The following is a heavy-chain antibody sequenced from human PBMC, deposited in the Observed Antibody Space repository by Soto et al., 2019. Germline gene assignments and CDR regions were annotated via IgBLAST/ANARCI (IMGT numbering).Heavy chain of an antibody. Sequence: SETLSRTWTPSGGSISSYPRSWIRQPPGKGLECIGYINDSGSTNYYASFKSRVTISVDTSENQFSLKLSSVTAADMAVYYCARLLSMIRGYGMDALVQGTTVTGS. D-gene: IGHD3-10*01. CDR3: ARLLSMIRGYGMDA. J-gene: IGHJ6*02. CDR1: GGSISSYP. CDR2: INDSGST. V-gene: IGHV4-59*01.